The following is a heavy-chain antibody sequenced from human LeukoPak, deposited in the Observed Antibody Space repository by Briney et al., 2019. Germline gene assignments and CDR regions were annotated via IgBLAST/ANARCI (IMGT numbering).Heavy chain of an antibody. CDR2: INAGNGNT. Sequence: ASVKVSCKASGYTFTSYAMRWVRQAPGQRLEWMGWINAGNGNTKYSQKFQGRVTITRDTSASTAYMELSSLRSEDTAVYYCASGRYCSSTSCYEGFDYWGQGTLVTVSS. CDR3: ASGRYCSSTSCYEGFDY. D-gene: IGHD2-2*01. CDR1: GYTFTSYA. V-gene: IGHV1-3*01. J-gene: IGHJ4*02.